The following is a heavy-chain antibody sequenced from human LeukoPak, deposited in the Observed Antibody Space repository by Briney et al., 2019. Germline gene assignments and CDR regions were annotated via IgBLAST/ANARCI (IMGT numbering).Heavy chain of an antibody. V-gene: IGHV3-33*01. CDR2: IWYDGSNK. CDR3: ARDLFAGLDY. D-gene: IGHD2-21*01. CDR1: GFTFSSYG. J-gene: IGHJ4*02. Sequence: GGSLRLSCAASGFTFSSYGMHWVRQAPGKGLEGVAVIWYDGSNKYYADSVKGRFTISRDNSNNTLYLQMNSLRAEDTAVYYCARDLFAGLDYWGQGTLVTVSS.